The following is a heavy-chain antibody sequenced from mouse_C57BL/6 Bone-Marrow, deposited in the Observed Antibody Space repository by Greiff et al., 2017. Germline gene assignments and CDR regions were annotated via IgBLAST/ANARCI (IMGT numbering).Heavy chain of an antibody. V-gene: IGHV1-9*01. CDR3: ARFRNYDNNPAWFAY. CDR2: ILPGSGST. Sequence: VQLQQSGAELMKPGASVKLSCKATGYTFTGYWIEWVKQRPGHGLEWIGEILPGSGSTNYNEKFKGKATFTADTSSNTAYMQLSSLTTEDSAIYYCARFRNYDNNPAWFAYWGQGTLVTVTA. CDR1: GYTFTGYW. J-gene: IGHJ3*01. D-gene: IGHD2-1*01.